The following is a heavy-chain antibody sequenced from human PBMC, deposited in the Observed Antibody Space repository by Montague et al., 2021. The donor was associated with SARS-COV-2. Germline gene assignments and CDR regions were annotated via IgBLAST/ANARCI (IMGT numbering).Heavy chain of an antibody. Sequence: SETLSLTCTVSGGSISSSSYYWGWIRQPQGKGLEWIGSLYYSGSTYYNPSLKSRVTISVDTTKNQLSLTLSSVTAADTAVYYCARFPTSYYYDSKAAAATPDAFDIWGQGTMVTVSS. J-gene: IGHJ3*02. CDR3: ARFPTSYYYDSKAAAATPDAFDI. CDR1: GGSISSSSYY. D-gene: IGHD3-22*01. CDR2: LYYSGST. V-gene: IGHV4-39*01.